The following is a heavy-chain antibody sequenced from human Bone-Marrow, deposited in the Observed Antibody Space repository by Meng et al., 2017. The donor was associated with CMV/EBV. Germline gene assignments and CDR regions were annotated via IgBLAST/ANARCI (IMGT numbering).Heavy chain of an antibody. CDR2: VYFTGTS. CDR1: GGSISSYY. J-gene: IGHJ6*02. V-gene: IGHV4-59*01. D-gene: IGHD1-26*01. CDR3: ARGDAISGSDYYGLDV. Sequence: SETLSLTCTVSGGSISSYYWSWIRQPPGKGLEWMGYVYFTGTSTYNPSLKSRVTISIDTSENQFSLKVSSVTAADTAVYYCARGDAISGSDYYGLDVWGQGTTVTVPS.